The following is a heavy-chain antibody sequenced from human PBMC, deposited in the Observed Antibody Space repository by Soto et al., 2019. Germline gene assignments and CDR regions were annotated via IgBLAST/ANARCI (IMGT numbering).Heavy chain of an antibody. D-gene: IGHD6-19*01. Sequence: TGGSLRLSCAASGFTFSSYGMHWVRQAPGKGLEWVAVIWYDGSNKYYADSVKGRFTISRDNSKNTLYLQMNSLRAEDTAVYYCAREIAVAGYYYYGMDVWGQGTTVTVSS. CDR1: GFTFSSYG. V-gene: IGHV3-33*01. CDR3: AREIAVAGYYYYGMDV. J-gene: IGHJ6*02. CDR2: IWYDGSNK.